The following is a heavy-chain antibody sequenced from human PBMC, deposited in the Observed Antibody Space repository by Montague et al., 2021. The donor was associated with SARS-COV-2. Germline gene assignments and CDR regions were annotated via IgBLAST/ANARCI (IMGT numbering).Heavy chain of an antibody. CDR3: ARVGRQQLVRLSGMDV. D-gene: IGHD6-13*01. CDR2: IYYSGST. V-gene: IGHV4-39*07. Sequence: SETLSLTCTVSGGSISSSRYYWGWIRQPPGKGLEWIGSIYYSGSTYYNPSPKSRVTISVDMSKNQFSLKLSSVTAADTAVYYCARVGRQQLVRLSGMDVWGQGTTVTVSS. J-gene: IGHJ6*02. CDR1: GGSISSSRYY.